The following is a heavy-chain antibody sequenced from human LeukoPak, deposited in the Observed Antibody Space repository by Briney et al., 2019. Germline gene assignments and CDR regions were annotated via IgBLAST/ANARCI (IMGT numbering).Heavy chain of an antibody. D-gene: IGHD3-10*01. Sequence: PSETLSLTCIVSGGSISSTNYYWGWFRQPPGKGLEWIGSISYSGRLYHNPSLVSRVTISLDTSKNQFSLKVSSVTAADTAVYYCTKSSGDLPYDYWGQGALVTVSS. CDR3: TKSSGDLPYDY. V-gene: IGHV4-39*07. J-gene: IGHJ4*02. CDR2: ISYSGRL. CDR1: GGSISSTNYY.